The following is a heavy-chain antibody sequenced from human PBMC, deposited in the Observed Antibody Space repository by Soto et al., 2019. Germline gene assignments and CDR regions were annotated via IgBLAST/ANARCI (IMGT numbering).Heavy chain of an antibody. Sequence: AETLSLTCTASGVSISSYYWSWIRQPAGKGLEWIGRISTSGSTNYNPDLKSRGTMSLGTSKNQFSLKLRSVTAADTAAYYCGRRCLVVAGTFFDYWGQGNLVNVS. D-gene: IGHD6-19*01. V-gene: IGHV4-4*07. CDR3: GRRCLVVAGTFFDY. CDR1: GVSISSYY. CDR2: ISTSGST. J-gene: IGHJ4*02.